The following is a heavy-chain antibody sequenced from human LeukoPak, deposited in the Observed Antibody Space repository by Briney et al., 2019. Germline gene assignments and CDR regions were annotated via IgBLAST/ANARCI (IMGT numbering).Heavy chain of an antibody. CDR3: AKDFSPRYYYGSGSSVDAFDI. CDR1: GFTFSSYA. J-gene: IGHJ3*02. V-gene: IGHV3-30*18. Sequence: GGSLRLSCAASGFTFSSYAMSWVRQAPGKGLEWVAVISYDGSNKYYADSVKGRFTISRDNSKNTLYLQMNSLRAEDTAVYYCAKDFSPRYYYGSGSSVDAFDIWGQGTMVTVSS. D-gene: IGHD3-10*01. CDR2: ISYDGSNK.